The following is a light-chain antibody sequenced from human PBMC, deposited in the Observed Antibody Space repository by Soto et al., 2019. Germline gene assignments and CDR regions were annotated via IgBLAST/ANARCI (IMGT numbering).Light chain of an antibody. Sequence: QSVLTQPASVSGSPGQSITISCTGTSSDVGAYNSVSWYQQHPDKAPKLIIFSVTSRTSGLSDRFSGSKSDNTASLTISGLRNEDEDDYYCSSATSSSTYLFGTGTKLTVL. J-gene: IGLJ1*01. CDR3: SSATSSSTYL. V-gene: IGLV2-14*03. CDR2: SVT. CDR1: SSDVGAYNS.